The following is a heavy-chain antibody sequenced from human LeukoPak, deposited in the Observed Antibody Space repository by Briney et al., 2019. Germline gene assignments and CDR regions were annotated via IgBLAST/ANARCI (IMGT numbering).Heavy chain of an antibody. CDR2: IYYSGST. J-gene: IGHJ5*02. Sequence: SETLSLTCTVSGGSISSYYWSWIRQHPGKGLEWIGYIYYSGSTYYNPSLKSRVTISVDTSKNQFSLKLSSVTAADTAVCYCARQYGSGSYSRFDPWGQGTLVTVSS. CDR3: ARQYGSGSYSRFDP. CDR1: GGSISSYY. V-gene: IGHV4-59*06. D-gene: IGHD3-10*01.